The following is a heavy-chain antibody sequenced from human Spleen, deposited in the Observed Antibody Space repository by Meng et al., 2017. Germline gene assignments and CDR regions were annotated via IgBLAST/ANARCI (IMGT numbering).Heavy chain of an antibody. CDR3: ARGPTTMAHDFDY. CDR2: IYHSGST. CDR1: GGSIRSNGYN. J-gene: IGHJ4*02. D-gene: IGHD4-11*01. V-gene: IGHV4-31*03. Sequence: HLEESGPGPLKPSQTPSLFCTVSGGSIRSNGYNWNWNRRHPGKGLEWIGYIYHSGSTYYNPSLKSRVTISVDTSKNQFSLKVSSVTAADSAVYYCARGPTTMAHDFDYWGQGTLVTVSS.